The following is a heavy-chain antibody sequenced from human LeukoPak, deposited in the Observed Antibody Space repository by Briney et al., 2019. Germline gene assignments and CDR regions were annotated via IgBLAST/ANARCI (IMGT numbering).Heavy chain of an antibody. D-gene: IGHD6-6*01. J-gene: IGHJ4*02. CDR2: ICYSGST. CDR3: ARQGQAPYYFDY. Sequence: SETLSLTCSVSGGSITSYYWSWIRQPPGKGLEWIGYICYSGSTNYNPSLKSRVTISVDTSMNQFSLKLSSVTAADTAVYYCARQGQAPYYFDYWGQGTLVTVSS. V-gene: IGHV4-59*08. CDR1: GGSITSYY.